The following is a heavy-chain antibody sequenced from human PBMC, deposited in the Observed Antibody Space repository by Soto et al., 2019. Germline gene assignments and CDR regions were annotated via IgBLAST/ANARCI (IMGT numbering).Heavy chain of an antibody. Sequence: QVQLVESGGGVVQPGGSLRLSCAASGFVLSGYAMHWVRQAPGKGLEWVEVISFDGKKSYYADSVRGRFAISRDTYENTVFLQMNCRRAEDTDVYYCARPDYCRGGSCDTGPKYVKHWGQGAVVSVSS. J-gene: IGHJ1*01. CDR3: ARPDYCRGGSCDTGPKYVKH. CDR2: ISFDGKKS. CDR1: GFVLSGYA. V-gene: IGHV3-30*09. D-gene: IGHD2-15*01.